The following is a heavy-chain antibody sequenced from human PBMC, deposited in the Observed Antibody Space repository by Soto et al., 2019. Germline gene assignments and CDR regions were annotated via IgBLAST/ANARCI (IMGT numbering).Heavy chain of an antibody. V-gene: IGHV3-11*01. D-gene: IGHD4-4*01. CDR1: GFTFSDYY. CDR3: ARDVSNYEASYFDY. Sequence: GGSLRLSCAASGFTFSDYYMSWIRQAPGKGLEWVSYISSSGSTIYYADSVKGRFTISRDNAKNSLYLQMNSLRAEDTAVYYYARDVSNYEASYFDYWGQGTLVTVS. J-gene: IGHJ4*02. CDR2: ISSSGSTI.